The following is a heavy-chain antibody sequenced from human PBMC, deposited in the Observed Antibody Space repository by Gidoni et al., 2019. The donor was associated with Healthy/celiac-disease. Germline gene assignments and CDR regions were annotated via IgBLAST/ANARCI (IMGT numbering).Heavy chain of an antibody. J-gene: IGHJ4*02. CDR2: ISGSGGST. Sequence: EVQLLESGGGLVQHGGSLRLSCAASGFTFSSYAMSCVRQAPGKGLEWVSAISGSGGSTYYADSVKGRFTISRDNSKNTLYLQMNSLRAEDTAVYYCAKDLGIAARPYYFDYWGQGTLVTVSS. V-gene: IGHV3-23*01. D-gene: IGHD6-6*01. CDR1: GFTFSSYA. CDR3: AKDLGIAARPYYFDY.